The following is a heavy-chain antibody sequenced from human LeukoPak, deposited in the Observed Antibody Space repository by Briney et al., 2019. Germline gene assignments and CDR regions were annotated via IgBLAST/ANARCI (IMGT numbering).Heavy chain of an antibody. CDR2: IGASGGST. CDR1: GFTFSSYA. CDR3: AKAEGYDILTGLDY. Sequence: GGSLRLSCAASGFTFSSYALTWVRQAPGKGLEWVSGIGASGGSTYYADSVKGRFTISRDNSKNTLYLQMNSLRTEDTAVYYCAKAEGYDILTGLDYWGQGTLVTVSS. V-gene: IGHV3-23*01. D-gene: IGHD3-9*01. J-gene: IGHJ4*02.